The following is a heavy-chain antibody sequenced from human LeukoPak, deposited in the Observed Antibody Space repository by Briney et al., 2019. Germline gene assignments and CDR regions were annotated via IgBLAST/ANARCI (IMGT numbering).Heavy chain of an antibody. CDR2: IKHSGST. J-gene: IGHJ6*02. CDR3: ARAIVWFGELLWSGYYYYGMDV. V-gene: IGHV4-34*01. Sequence: SETLSLTCAVYGGSFSGYYWSWIRQPPGKELEWIGEIKHSGSTNYNPSLKSRVTISVDTSKNQFSLKLSSVTAADTAVYYCARAIVWFGELLWSGYYYYGMDVWGQGTTVTVSS. D-gene: IGHD3-10*01. CDR1: GGSFSGYY.